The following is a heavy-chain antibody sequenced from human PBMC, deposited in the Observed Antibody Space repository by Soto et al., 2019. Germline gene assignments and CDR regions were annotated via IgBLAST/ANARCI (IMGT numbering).Heavy chain of an antibody. CDR1: GGTFSRYA. J-gene: IGHJ6*02. CDR3: ARQQTKEGSDYYYYGMDV. Sequence: QVQLVQSGAEVKKPGSSVKVSCTASGGTFSRYAISWVRQAPGQGLEWMGGIIPIFGTANHAQKFQGRVTITADESTSTVYMDLSSLRSEDTAVFYCARQQTKEGSDYYYYGMDVWGQGTTVTVSS. CDR2: IIPIFGTA. V-gene: IGHV1-69*01. D-gene: IGHD1-7*01.